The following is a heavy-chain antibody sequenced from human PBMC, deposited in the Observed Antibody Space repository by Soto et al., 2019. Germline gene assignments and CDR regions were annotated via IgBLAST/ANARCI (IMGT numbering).Heavy chain of an antibody. J-gene: IGHJ6*02. CDR3: ARDGREASGMDV. Sequence: SETLSLTCTVSGGSISSHYWSWVRQAPGKELEWIGHIYYRGSTNYNPSLRSRSTISVDASKSQFSLKLNSVTTADTAVYYCARDGREASGMDVWGQGTKVTVSS. CDR2: IYYRGST. D-gene: IGHD1-26*01. V-gene: IGHV4-59*11. CDR1: GGSISSHY.